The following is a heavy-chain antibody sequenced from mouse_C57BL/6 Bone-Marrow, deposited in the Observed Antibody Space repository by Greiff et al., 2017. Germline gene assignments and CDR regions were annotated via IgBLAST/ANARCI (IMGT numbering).Heavy chain of an antibody. D-gene: IGHD6-1*01. CDR2: IQPNGGTT. V-gene: IGHV1-64*01. Sequence: QVQLQQPGAELVKPGASVKLSCKASGYTFTSYWMHWVKQRPGQGLEWIGMIQPNGGTTNYNEKFKSKATLNVDKSSSTAYMQRSSLTYEDSAVYYCARGCLFYWGQGTTLTVSS. CDR3: ARGCLFY. J-gene: IGHJ2*01. CDR1: GYTFTSYW.